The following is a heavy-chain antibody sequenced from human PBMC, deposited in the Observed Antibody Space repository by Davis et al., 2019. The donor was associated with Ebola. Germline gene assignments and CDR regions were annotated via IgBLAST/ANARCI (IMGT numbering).Heavy chain of an antibody. Sequence: GGSLRLSCAASGFSFSSYWLSWVRQAPGKELEWVANINQDGSNQQYVGSVKGRFTVSRDNSKNTLYLQMNSLRAEDTAVYYCAKLELRGYWGQGTLVTVSS. D-gene: IGHD1-7*01. J-gene: IGHJ4*02. CDR1: GFSFSSYW. CDR2: INQDGSNQ. CDR3: AKLELRGY. V-gene: IGHV3-7*01.